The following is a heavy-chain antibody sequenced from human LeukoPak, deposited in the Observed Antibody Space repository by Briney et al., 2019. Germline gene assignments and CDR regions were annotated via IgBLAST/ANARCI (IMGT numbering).Heavy chain of an antibody. V-gene: IGHV4-59*01. CDR3: ARVSNPISFGELWNHYYYYYMDV. CDR1: GFTFSSYS. J-gene: IGHJ6*03. CDR2: IYYSGST. D-gene: IGHD3-10*01. Sequence: PGGSLRLSCAASGFTFSSYSMNWVRQAPGKGLEWIGYIYYSGSTNYNPSLKSRVTISVDTSKNQFSLKLSSVTAADTAVYYCARVSNPISFGELWNHYYYYYMDVWGKGTTVTVSS.